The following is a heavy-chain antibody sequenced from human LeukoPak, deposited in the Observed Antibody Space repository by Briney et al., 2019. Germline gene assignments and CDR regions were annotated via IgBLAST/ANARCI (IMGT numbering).Heavy chain of an antibody. J-gene: IGHJ5*02. CDR3: ARDLAVDTAMVKNCFDP. D-gene: IGHD5-18*01. V-gene: IGHV3-30*03. CDR2: ISFDRTNT. CDR1: GFTFSSHG. Sequence: GGSLRLSCAASGFTFSSHGMHWVRQAPGKGLEWVAVISFDRTNTFYTDSVKGRFTISRDNSKNTLYLQMDGLRAEDTAVYYCARDLAVDTAMVKNCFDPWGQGTLVTVSS.